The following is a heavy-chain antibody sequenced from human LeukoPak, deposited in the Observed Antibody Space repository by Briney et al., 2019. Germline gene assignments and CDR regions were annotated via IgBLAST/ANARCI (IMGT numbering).Heavy chain of an antibody. Sequence: GGSLRLSYAASGFTFSSYWMRWVRQAPGKGPESVANIKQDGSEKYYVDSVKGRFTISRDNAKNSLYLQMNSLRAEDTAVYYCARVRRIAAAGEGLSWGQGTLVTVSS. CDR1: GFTFSSYW. D-gene: IGHD6-13*01. CDR2: IKQDGSEK. J-gene: IGHJ5*02. V-gene: IGHV3-7*03. CDR3: ARVRRIAAAGEGLS.